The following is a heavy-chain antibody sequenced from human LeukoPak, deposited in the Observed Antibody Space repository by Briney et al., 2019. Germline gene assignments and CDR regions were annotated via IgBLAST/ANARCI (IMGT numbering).Heavy chain of an antibody. CDR3: ARNRAEMATITDDCFDI. Sequence: SDTLSLTGTVPGGSIRTYYWSWIGQPPGKGLKWVGSINTTGSPPYNASLTSRVTRSLAPSKNQCSLRRSSVTAADTAVFSCARNRAEMATITDDCFDICGQGT. V-gene: IGHV4-4*09. J-gene: IGHJ3*02. D-gene: IGHD5-24*01. CDR2: INTTGSP. CDR1: GGSIRTYY.